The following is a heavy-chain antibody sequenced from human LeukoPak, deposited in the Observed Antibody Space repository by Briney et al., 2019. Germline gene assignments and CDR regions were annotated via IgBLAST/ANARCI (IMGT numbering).Heavy chain of an antibody. V-gene: IGHV4-59*01. CDR1: GGSISSYY. CDR3: ARGTGTYFDY. D-gene: IGHD1-7*01. Sequence: PSETLSLTCTASGGSISSYYWSWIRQPPGKGLEWIGYIYYSGSTNYNPSLKSRVTISVDTSKNRFSLKLSSVTAADTAVYYCARGTGTYFDYWGQGTLVTVSS. CDR2: IYYSGST. J-gene: IGHJ4*02.